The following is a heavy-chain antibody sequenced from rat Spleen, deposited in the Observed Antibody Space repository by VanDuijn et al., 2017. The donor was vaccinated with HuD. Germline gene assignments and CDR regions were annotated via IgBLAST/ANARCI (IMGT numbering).Heavy chain of an antibody. Sequence: EVQLQESGPGLVKPSQSLSLTCSVIGYSITSTYRWNWIRKFPGNKLEWMGYINSAGSTNYNPSLKSRISITRDTSKNQFFLQVNSVTTEDTATYYCARSEDSTYISFDDWGQGVMVTVSS. V-gene: IGHV3-3*01. CDR3: ARSEDSTYISFDD. D-gene: IGHD1-2*01. CDR1: GYSITSTYR. CDR2: INSAGST. J-gene: IGHJ2*01.